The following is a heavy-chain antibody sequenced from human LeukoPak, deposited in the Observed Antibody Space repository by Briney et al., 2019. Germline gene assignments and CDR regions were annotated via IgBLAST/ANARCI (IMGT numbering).Heavy chain of an antibody. CDR1: GFTFSSYS. Sequence: GGSLRLSCAASGFTFSSYSMNWVRQAPGKGLVWVSYVSSSSSTIYYADSVKGRFTISRDNAKNSLYLQMNSLRAEDTAVYYCARDGTGSSSWYFHPWGNTGDYGMDVWGQGTTVTVSS. CDR3: ARDGTGSSSWYFHPWGNTGDYGMDV. CDR2: VSSSSSTI. V-gene: IGHV3-48*01. D-gene: IGHD6-13*01. J-gene: IGHJ6*02.